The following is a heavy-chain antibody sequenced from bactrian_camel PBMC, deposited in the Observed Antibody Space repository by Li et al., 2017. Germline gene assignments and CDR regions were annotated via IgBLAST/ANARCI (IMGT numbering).Heavy chain of an antibody. Sequence: HVQLVESWGALVQPGGSLRLSCAASGFPFGSYWMYWVRQAPGKGLEWVSTINPGGGTAYYTDSVKGRFTIARDNAKNTVYLQMSNLKPEDTAMYYCAVFPFDCPNGLRPDDFKHWGQGTQVTVS. D-gene: IGHD3*01. J-gene: IGHJ4*01. CDR2: INPGGGTA. CDR3: AVFPFDCPNGLRPDDFKH. CDR1: GFPFGSYW. V-gene: IGHV3S1*01.